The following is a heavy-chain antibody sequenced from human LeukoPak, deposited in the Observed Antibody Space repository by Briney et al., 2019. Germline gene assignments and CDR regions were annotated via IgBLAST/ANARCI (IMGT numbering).Heavy chain of an antibody. Sequence: GGSLRLSCATSGFTFSSYAMSWVRQAPGKGLEWVSAISGSGGSTYYADSVKGRFTISRDNSKNTLYLQMNSLRAEDTAVYYCAKDLDYYDSSGYSYYFDYWGQGTLVTVSS. V-gene: IGHV3-23*01. D-gene: IGHD3-22*01. CDR2: ISGSGGST. CDR1: GFTFSSYA. CDR3: AKDLDYYDSSGYSYYFDY. J-gene: IGHJ4*02.